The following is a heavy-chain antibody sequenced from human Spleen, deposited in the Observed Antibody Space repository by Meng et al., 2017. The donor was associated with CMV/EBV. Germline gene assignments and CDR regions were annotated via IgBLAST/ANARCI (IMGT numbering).Heavy chain of an antibody. CDR1: GYTFTGYY. J-gene: IGHJ4*02. D-gene: IGHD4-17*01. CDR2: INPNSGGT. CDR3: ASLGDYGDYYFDY. Sequence: QVQLVQSGAEVKKPGAPVKVSCKASGYTFTGYYMHWVRQAPGQGLEWMGWINPNSGGTNYAQKLQGRVTMTTDTSTSTAYMELRSLRSEDTAVYYCASLGDYGDYYFDYWGQGTLVTVSS. V-gene: IGHV1-2*02.